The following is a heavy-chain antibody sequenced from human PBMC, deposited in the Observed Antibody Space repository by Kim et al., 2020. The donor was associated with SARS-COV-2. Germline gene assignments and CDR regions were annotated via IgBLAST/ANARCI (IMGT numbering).Heavy chain of an antibody. D-gene: IGHD1-26*01. Sequence: SETLSLTCAVYGGSFSGYYWSWIRQPPGKGLEWIGEINHSGSTNYNPSLKSRVTISVDTSKNQFSLKLSSVTAADTAVYYCARSTGSYKDWFDPWGQGTLVTVSS. J-gene: IGHJ5*02. CDR3: ARSTGSYKDWFDP. CDR2: INHSGST. CDR1: GGSFSGYY. V-gene: IGHV4-34*01.